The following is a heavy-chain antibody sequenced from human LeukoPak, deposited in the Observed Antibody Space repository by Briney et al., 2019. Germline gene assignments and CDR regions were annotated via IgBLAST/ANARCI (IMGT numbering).Heavy chain of an antibody. J-gene: IGHJ5*02. D-gene: IGHD2-21*01. Sequence: PSETLSLTCAVSGGSISSSNWWSWVRQPPGKGLEWIGEIYHSGSTNYNPSLKSRVTISVDKSKNQFSLKLSSVSAADTAVYYCARDRSLGGARNWFDPWGQGTLVTVSS. CDR2: IYHSGST. V-gene: IGHV4-4*02. CDR3: ARDRSLGGARNWFDP. CDR1: GGSISSSNW.